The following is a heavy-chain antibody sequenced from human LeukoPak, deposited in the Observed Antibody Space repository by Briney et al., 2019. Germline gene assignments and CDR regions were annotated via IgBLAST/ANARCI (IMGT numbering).Heavy chain of an antibody. CDR3: ERTERHGSGSLNWFDP. Sequence: SETLSLTCTVSGGSISSSSYYWGWIRQPPGKGLEWIGSIYYSGSTYYNPSLKSRVTISVDTSKNQFSLKLSSVTAADTAVYYCERTERHGSGSLNWFDPWGQGTLVTVSS. CDR2: IYYSGST. D-gene: IGHD3-10*01. V-gene: IGHV4-39*07. J-gene: IGHJ5*02. CDR1: GGSISSSSYY.